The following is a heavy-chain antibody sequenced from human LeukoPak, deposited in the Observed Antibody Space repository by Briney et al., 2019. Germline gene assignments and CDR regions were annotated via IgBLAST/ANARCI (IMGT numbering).Heavy chain of an antibody. J-gene: IGHJ4*02. Sequence: SETLSLTCTVSGGSISNFYWSWIRQPPGKGLEWIGYIYYSGSTNYNPSLKSRVTISVDTSKNQFSLKLSSVTAADTAVYYCARGIPTVGAYDYWGQGTLVTVSS. D-gene: IGHD1-26*01. CDR3: ARGIPTVGAYDY. CDR1: GGSISNFY. V-gene: IGHV4-59*08. CDR2: IYYSGST.